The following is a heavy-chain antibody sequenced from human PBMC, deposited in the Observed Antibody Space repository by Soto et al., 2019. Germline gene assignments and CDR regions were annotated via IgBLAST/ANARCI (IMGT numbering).Heavy chain of an antibody. CDR1: GGTISNSGNY. D-gene: IGHD3-10*01. Sequence: SETLSLTCSVSGGTISNSGNYWGWIRRPPGKGLEWIGTMDYSGGTSYNPSLKSRVTISADTSNNQFSLRLSSVTAADTAVYYCARRTPLYASESSRFDPWGQGALVTVSS. J-gene: IGHJ5*02. CDR3: ARRTPLYASESSRFDP. V-gene: IGHV4-39*01. CDR2: MDYSGGT.